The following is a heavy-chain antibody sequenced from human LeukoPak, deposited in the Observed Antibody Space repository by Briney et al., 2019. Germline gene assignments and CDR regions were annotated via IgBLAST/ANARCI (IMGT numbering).Heavy chain of an antibody. CDR3: AKVPTSFYTASWGFDN. Sequence: GGSLRLSCAASGFTFSSYAMSWVRQAPGKGLEWVSAISGSESSTYYADSVRGRFTISRDNSKNTLYLQMNSLGSEDTAVYYCAKVPTSFYTASWGFDNWGQGTLVTVSS. CDR2: ISGSESST. CDR1: GFTFSSYA. J-gene: IGHJ4*02. V-gene: IGHV3-23*01. D-gene: IGHD5-18*01.